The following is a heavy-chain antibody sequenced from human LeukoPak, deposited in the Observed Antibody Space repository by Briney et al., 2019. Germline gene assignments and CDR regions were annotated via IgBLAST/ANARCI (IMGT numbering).Heavy chain of an antibody. V-gene: IGHV4-38-2*02. CDR1: GYSISSGYY. D-gene: IGHD6-13*01. Sequence: PSETLSLTCTVSGYSISSGYYWGWIRQPPGKGLEWIGSIYHSGSTYYNPSLKSRVTISVDTSKNQFSLKLSSVTAADTAVYYCARVYSSSWYSQNYYYGMDVWGQGTMVTVSS. CDR3: ARVYSSSWYSQNYYYGMDV. J-gene: IGHJ6*02. CDR2: IYHSGST.